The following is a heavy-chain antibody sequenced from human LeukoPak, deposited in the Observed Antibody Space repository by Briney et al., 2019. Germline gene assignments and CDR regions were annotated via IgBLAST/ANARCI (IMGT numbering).Heavy chain of an antibody. CDR3: ARVHSSVGYYDFWSGYVGYYMDV. D-gene: IGHD3-3*01. CDR1: GGSISSSSYY. J-gene: IGHJ6*03. CDR2: IYYSGST. V-gene: IGHV4-39*01. Sequence: SETLSLTCTVSGGSISSSSYYWGWIRQPPGKGLEWIGSIYYSGSTYYNPSLKNRVTISVDTSKNQFSLKLSSVTAADTAVYYCARVHSSVGYYDFWSGYVGYYMDVWGKGTTVTVSS.